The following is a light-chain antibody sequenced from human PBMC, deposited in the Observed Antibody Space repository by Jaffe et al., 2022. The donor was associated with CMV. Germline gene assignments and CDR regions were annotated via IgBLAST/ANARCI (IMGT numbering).Light chain of an antibody. J-gene: IGLJ3*02. CDR2: DVS. V-gene: IGLV2-14*03. CDR3: SSHTSSSTLWV. CDR1: RSDVGGYNY. Sequence: QSALTQPASVSGSPGQSITISCTGTRSDVGGYNYVSWYQQHPGKAPKLMIYDVSNRPSGVSYRFSGSKSGNTASLTISGLQAEDEADYYCSSHTSSSTLWVFGGGTKLTVL.